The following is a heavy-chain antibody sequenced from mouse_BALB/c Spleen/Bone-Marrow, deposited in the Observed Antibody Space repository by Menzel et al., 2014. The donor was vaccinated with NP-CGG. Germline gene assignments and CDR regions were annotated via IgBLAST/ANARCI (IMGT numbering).Heavy chain of an antibody. Sequence: VQLRDSGPDLVNPSQSLSLTCTVTGYSITRGYNWHWIRQFPGNKLEWMGYMHYSGGSNYNPSLKSQISITRDTSKNQFFLQLNSVTAEDTATYFCTKEGYGSNFEYWDQGTTLTVSS. CDR3: TKEGYGSNFEY. V-gene: IGHV3-1*02. J-gene: IGHJ2*01. D-gene: IGHD1-1*01. CDR1: GYSITRGYN. CDR2: MHYSGGS.